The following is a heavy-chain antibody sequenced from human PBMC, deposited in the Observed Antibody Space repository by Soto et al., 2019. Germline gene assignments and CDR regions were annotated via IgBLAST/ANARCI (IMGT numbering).Heavy chain of an antibody. J-gene: IGHJ6*02. Sequence: QVQLVQSGAEVKKPGSSVKVSCKASGGTFSSYAISWVRQAPGQGLEWMGGIIPIFGTANYAQKFQGRVTITADESTSTAYMERSSLRSEDTAVYYCAREENCISTSCDVYYYYGMDVWGQGTTVTVSS. V-gene: IGHV1-69*12. CDR2: IIPIFGTA. CDR3: AREENCISTSCDVYYYYGMDV. D-gene: IGHD2-2*01. CDR1: GGTFSSYA.